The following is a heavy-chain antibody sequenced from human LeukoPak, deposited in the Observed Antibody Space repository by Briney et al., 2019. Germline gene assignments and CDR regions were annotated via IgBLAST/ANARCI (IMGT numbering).Heavy chain of an antibody. Sequence: PSETLSLTCTVSGGSITSRNYYWGWVRQAPGKGLEWVSAISGSGGSTYYADSVKGRFTISRDNSKNTLYLQMNSLRAEDTAVYYCAKDRLEYYDIRALDAFDIWGQGTMVTVSS. CDR3: AKDRLEYYDIRALDAFDI. J-gene: IGHJ3*02. D-gene: IGHD3-3*01. V-gene: IGHV3-23*01. CDR2: ISGSGGST. CDR1: GGSITSRNYY.